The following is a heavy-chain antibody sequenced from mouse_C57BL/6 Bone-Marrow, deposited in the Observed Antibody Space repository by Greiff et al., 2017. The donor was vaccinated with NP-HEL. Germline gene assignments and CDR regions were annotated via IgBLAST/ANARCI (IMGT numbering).Heavy chain of an antibody. CDR1: GYTFTSYW. D-gene: IGHD1-1*01. V-gene: IGHV1-50*01. Sequence: VQLQQSGAELVKPGASVKLSCKASGYTFTSYWMQWVKQRPGQGLEWIGEIDPSDSYTNYNQKFKGKATLTVDTSSSTAYMQLSSLTSEDSAVYYCAIITTVVATEYFDVWGTGTTVTVSS. J-gene: IGHJ1*03. CDR3: AIITTVVATEYFDV. CDR2: IDPSDSYT.